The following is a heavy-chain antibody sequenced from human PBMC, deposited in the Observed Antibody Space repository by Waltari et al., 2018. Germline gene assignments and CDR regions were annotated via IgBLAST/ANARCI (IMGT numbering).Heavy chain of an antibody. Sequence: QGQLVESGGGVVQPGRSLRLTCTASGFIFGNYGMHWVRQAPGKGLEWVAVISFDGLDKRYADSVKGRFTISRDNSKNTLFLELNSLTTDDTGVYFCAKANRHSGQDNWFDPWGHGAPVTVSS. CDR1: GFIFGNYG. CDR2: ISFDGLDK. V-gene: IGHV3-30*18. D-gene: IGHD2-15*01. CDR3: AKANRHSGQDNWFDP. J-gene: IGHJ5*02.